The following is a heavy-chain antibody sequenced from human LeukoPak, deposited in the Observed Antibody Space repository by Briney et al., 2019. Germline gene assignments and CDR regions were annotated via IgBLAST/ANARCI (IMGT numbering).Heavy chain of an antibody. Sequence: ASVKVSCKASGYTFTGYYMHWVRQAPGQGLEWMGWLNPDSGGTQYAQKFQGRVTMTRDTSIRTAYMELSRLRSDDTAVYYCARAGGDFDYWGQGTLVTVSS. J-gene: IGHJ4*02. CDR2: LNPDSGGT. D-gene: IGHD2-21*01. V-gene: IGHV1-2*02. CDR1: GYTFTGYY. CDR3: ARAGGDFDY.